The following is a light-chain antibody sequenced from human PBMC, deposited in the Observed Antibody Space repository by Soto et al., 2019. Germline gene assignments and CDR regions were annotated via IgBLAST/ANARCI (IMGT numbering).Light chain of an antibody. CDR1: SSNIGAGYE. CDR2: ENN. Sequence: QAVVTQPPSVSEAPGQRVTISCTGSSSNIGAGYEAHWYQQVPGTALKLLIYENNNRPSGVPDRFSGSKSGTSASLAITGLQAEDEAEYYCQSYDSSLSGYVFGTGTKLTVL. CDR3: QSYDSSLSGYV. V-gene: IGLV1-40*01. J-gene: IGLJ1*01.